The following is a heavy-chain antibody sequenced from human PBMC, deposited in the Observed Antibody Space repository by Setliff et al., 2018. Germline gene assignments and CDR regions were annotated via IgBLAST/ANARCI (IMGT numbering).Heavy chain of an antibody. D-gene: IGHD3-3*02. V-gene: IGHV3-21*04. J-gene: IGHJ6*03. CDR1: GFTFSSYS. CDR2: ISSSSSYI. CDR3: ARVPRIIIMVGVISHYYYMDV. Sequence: GGSLRLSCAASGFTFSSYSMNWVRQAPGKGLEWVSSISSSSSYIYYADSVKGRFTISRDNAKNSLYLQMNSLRAEDTALYYCARVPRIIIMVGVISHYYYMDVWGKGTTVTVSS.